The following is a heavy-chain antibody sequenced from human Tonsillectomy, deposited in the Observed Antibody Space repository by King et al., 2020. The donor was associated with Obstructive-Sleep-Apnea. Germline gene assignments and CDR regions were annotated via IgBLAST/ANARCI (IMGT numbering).Heavy chain of an antibody. V-gene: IGHV3-23*04. J-gene: IGHJ5*02. D-gene: IGHD6-19*01. CDR1: GFTFSSYA. CDR2: LSGSAGST. CDR3: AKDPRGAVAGENWFDP. Sequence: VQLVESGGGLVQPGGSLRLSCAASGFTFSSYAMNWVRQVPGKGLEWVSSLSGSAGSTYYADSVKGRFTISRDNSKNTLYLQMNSLRVEDTAIYYCAKDPRGAVAGENWFDPWGQGTLVTVSS.